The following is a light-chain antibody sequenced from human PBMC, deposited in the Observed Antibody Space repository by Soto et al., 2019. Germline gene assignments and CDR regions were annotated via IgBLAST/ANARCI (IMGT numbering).Light chain of an antibody. CDR2: DVS. J-gene: IGLJ1*01. V-gene: IGLV2-14*03. CDR3: YSYTSSNTYV. Sequence: QSALTQPASVSGSPGQSITISCTGTSSDVGGYNYVPWYQHHPGKVPQLMIYDVSNRPSGVSNRFSGSKSGNTASLTISGLQAEDEADYYCYSYTSSNTYVFGTGTRSPS. CDR1: SSDVGGYNY.